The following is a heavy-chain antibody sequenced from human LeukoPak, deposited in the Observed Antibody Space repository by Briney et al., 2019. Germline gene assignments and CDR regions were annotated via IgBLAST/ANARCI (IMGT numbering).Heavy chain of an antibody. Sequence: GGSLRLSCAASGFTFSSYWMHWVRQTPGKGLMWVARIKSDGSTIYADSVQGRFTISRDNAKNTVYLQMNSLRVDDTAIYYCTRAITYFDGSVTYDWFDSWGQGTRVTVSS. CDR1: GFTFSSYW. CDR2: IKSDGST. D-gene: IGHD3-10*01. J-gene: IGHJ5*01. V-gene: IGHV3-74*01. CDR3: TRAITYFDGSVTYDWFDS.